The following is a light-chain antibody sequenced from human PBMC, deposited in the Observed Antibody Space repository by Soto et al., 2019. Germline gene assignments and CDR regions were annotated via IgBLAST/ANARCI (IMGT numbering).Light chain of an antibody. CDR2: EVS. V-gene: IGLV2-14*01. CDR3: SSYTTSSTLVV. CDR1: SSDVGTYSY. J-gene: IGLJ2*01. Sequence: QSALTQPASVSGSPGPSISISCTGTSSDVGTYSYVSWYQQRPGKAPKLMIYEVSNRPSGVSSRFSGSKSGNTASLSISGLQAEDEADYFCSSYTTSSTLVVFGGGTKLTVL.